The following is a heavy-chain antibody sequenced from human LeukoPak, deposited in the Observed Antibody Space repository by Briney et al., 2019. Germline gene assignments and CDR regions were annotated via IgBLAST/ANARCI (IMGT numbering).Heavy chain of an antibody. Sequence: PGGSLRLSCAASGFTVSSNYMSWVRQAPGKGLEWVSVIYSGGSTYYADSVKGRFTISRYNSKNTLYLQMNSLRAEDTAVYYCAREGIAVAGGGYFDYWGQGTLVTVSS. J-gene: IGHJ4*02. V-gene: IGHV3-53*01. CDR2: IYSGGST. CDR1: GFTVSSNY. D-gene: IGHD6-19*01. CDR3: AREGIAVAGGGYFDY.